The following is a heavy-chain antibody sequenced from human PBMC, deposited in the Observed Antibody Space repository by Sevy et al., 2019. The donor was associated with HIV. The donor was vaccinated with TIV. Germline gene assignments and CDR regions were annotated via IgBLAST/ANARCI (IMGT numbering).Heavy chain of an antibody. CDR1: GFTFSSYS. J-gene: IGHJ2*01. CDR2: ISSSSSTI. CDR3: ARGKYYYGSGSYNRWYFDL. Sequence: GGSLRLSCAASGFTFSSYSMNWVRQAPGKGLEWVSYISSSSSTIYYADSVKGRFTISRDNAKNSLYLQMNSLRDEDTAVYYCARGKYYYGSGSYNRWYFDLRGRGTLVTVSS. D-gene: IGHD3-10*01. V-gene: IGHV3-48*02.